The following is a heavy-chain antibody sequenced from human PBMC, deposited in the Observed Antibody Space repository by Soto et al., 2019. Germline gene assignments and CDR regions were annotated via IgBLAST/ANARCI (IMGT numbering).Heavy chain of an antibody. D-gene: IGHD2-15*01. V-gene: IGHV4-31*03. CDR2: IYYSGST. CDR3: ARGGQGCSGGSCYFEVLKLDY. Sequence: SETLSLTCTVSGGSISSGGYYWSWIRQHPGKGLEWIGYIYYSGSTYYNPSLKSRVTISVDTSKNQFSLKLSSVTAADTAVYYCARGGQGCSGGSCYFEVLKLDYWGQGTLVTVSS. CDR1: GGSISSGGYY. J-gene: IGHJ4*02.